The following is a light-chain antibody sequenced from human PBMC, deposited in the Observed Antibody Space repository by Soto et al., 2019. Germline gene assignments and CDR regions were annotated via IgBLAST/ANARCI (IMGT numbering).Light chain of an antibody. CDR2: EVS. Sequence: QSVLTQPPSASGSPGQSVTFSCTGTSSDVGGYNYVSWYQQHPGKAPKLMIYEVSKRPSGVPDRFSGSKSGNTASLTVSGLQADDDADYYCSSYAGSNNWVFGGGTKLTVL. CDR3: SSYAGSNNWV. CDR1: SSDVGGYNY. J-gene: IGLJ3*02. V-gene: IGLV2-8*01.